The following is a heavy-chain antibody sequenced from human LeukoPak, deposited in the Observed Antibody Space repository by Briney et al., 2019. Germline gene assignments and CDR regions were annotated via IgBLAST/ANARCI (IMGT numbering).Heavy chain of an antibody. CDR3: TRDQGTYYYDSSGYYGSPSGTK. Sequence: GGSLRLSCAASGFVFSSLDMGWVRQTPGKGLEWVSAITNSGDATYYADSVKGRFTISRDNSKNTLFLQMNSLRAEDTAVYYYTRDQGTYYYDSSGYYGSPSGTKWGQGTLVTVSS. J-gene: IGHJ4*02. CDR2: ITNSGDAT. CDR1: GFVFSSLD. D-gene: IGHD3-22*01. V-gene: IGHV3-23*01.